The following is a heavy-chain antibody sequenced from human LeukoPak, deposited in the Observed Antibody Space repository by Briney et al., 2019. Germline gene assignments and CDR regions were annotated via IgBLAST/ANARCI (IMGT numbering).Heavy chain of an antibody. V-gene: IGHV3-23*01. Sequence: GGSLRLSCAASRFTFSNYAMSWVRQAPGEGLKWVSAISGSGGNTYYADSVNGRFTISRDNSQNTFFLQMNSLRADDTAIYYCAKCLTSTGTCYFDYWGQGTLVTVSS. CDR3: AKCLTSTGTCYFDY. J-gene: IGHJ4*02. CDR1: RFTFSNYA. CDR2: ISGSGGNT. D-gene: IGHD1-1*01.